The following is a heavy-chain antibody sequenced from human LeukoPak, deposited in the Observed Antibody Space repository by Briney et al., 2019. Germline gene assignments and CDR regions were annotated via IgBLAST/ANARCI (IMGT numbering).Heavy chain of an antibody. CDR2: ISSSSSYI. J-gene: IGHJ5*02. Sequence: GGSLRLSCAASGFTFSSYSMNWVREAPGKGLEWVSSISSSSSYIYYADSVKGRFTISRDNAKNSLSLQMNSLRAEDTAVYYCASLVVVPVATGGSFDPWGQGTLVTVSS. V-gene: IGHV3-21*01. CDR1: GFTFSSYS. CDR3: ASLVVVPVATGGSFDP. D-gene: IGHD2-2*01.